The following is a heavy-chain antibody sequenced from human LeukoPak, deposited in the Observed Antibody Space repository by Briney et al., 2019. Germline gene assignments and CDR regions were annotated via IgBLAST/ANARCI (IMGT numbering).Heavy chain of an antibody. Sequence: SETLSLTCAVYGGSFSGYYWSWIRQPPGKGLEWIGEINHSGNTNYNPSLKSRLTISVDTSKNQFSLKLSSVTAADTAVYYCARAPSITMVRGVPYYYYMDVWGKGTTVTVSS. CDR2: INHSGNT. D-gene: IGHD3-10*01. CDR3: ARAPSITMVRGVPYYYYMDV. CDR1: GGSFSGYY. J-gene: IGHJ6*03. V-gene: IGHV4-34*01.